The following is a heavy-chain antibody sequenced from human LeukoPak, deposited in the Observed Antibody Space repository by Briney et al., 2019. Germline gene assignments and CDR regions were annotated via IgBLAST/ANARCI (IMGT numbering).Heavy chain of an antibody. CDR1: GYTFTGYG. J-gene: IGHJ6*02. D-gene: IGHD4/OR15-4a*01. V-gene: IGHV1-18*01. CDR2: ISAYNGNT. CDR3: AREGTLGGRPADYEYYYYYGMDV. Sequence: ASVKASCTASGYTFTGYGIGCVRQPPGQGLEWMGWISAYNGNTNYAQKLQGRVNMTTDTSTSTAYMELRSLRSDDTAVYYCAREGTLGGRPADYEYYYYYGMDVWGQGTTVTVSS.